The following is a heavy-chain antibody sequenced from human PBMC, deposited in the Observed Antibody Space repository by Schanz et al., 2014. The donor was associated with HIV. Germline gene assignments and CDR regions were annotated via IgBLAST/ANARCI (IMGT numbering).Heavy chain of an antibody. CDR2: ITGSSAHT. J-gene: IGHJ3*02. CDR3: ARDVAGCSGTSCYSDAFDI. Sequence: EVQLVESGGGLVQPGGSLRLSCAASGFTFRNYAMSWVRQAPGKGLEWVSAITGSSAHTYYADSVKGRFTISRDNSKNTLFLQMNSLRAEDTAVYFCARDVAGCSGTSCYSDAFDIWGQGTLVTVSS. D-gene: IGHD2-2*01. CDR1: GFTFRNYA. V-gene: IGHV3-23*04.